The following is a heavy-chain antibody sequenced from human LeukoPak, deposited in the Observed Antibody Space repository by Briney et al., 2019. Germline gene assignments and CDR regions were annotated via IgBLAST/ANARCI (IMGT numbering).Heavy chain of an antibody. Sequence: GGSLRLSCAASGFTFSSYAMSWVRQAPGKGLEWVSAISGSGGSTYYADSVKGRSTISRDNSKNTLYLQMNSLRAEDTAVYYCAKKPPGWKCYYYYMDVWGKGTTVTVSS. V-gene: IGHV3-23*01. CDR1: GFTFSSYA. CDR3: AKKPPGWKCYYYYMDV. D-gene: IGHD1-1*01. CDR2: ISGSGGST. J-gene: IGHJ6*03.